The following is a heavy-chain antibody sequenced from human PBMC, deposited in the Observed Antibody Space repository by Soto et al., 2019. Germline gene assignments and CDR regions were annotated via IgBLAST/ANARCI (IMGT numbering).Heavy chain of an antibody. Sequence: EVQLLESGGGLVQPGGSLRLSCAASGFTFSSYAMSWVRQAPGKGLEWVSVISGSGGSTYYADSVKGRFTISRDNSKNTLYLQMHSLRAEYTAVYYCAKMYSSGWYRGYFDYWGQGTLVTVSS. D-gene: IGHD6-19*01. CDR2: ISGSGGST. CDR3: AKMYSSGWYRGYFDY. V-gene: IGHV3-23*01. J-gene: IGHJ4*02. CDR1: GFTFSSYA.